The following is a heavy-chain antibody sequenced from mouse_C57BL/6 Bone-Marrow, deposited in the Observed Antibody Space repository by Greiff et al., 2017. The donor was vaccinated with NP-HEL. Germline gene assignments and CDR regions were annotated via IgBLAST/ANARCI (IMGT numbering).Heavy chain of an antibody. V-gene: IGHV1-76*01. Sequence: QVQLQQSGAELVRPGASVKLSCKASGYTFTDYYINWVKQRPGQGLEWIARIYPGSGNTYYNEKFKGKATLTAEKSSSTAYMQLSSLTSEDSAVYFCARWIYDYDYAMDYWGQGTSVTVSS. CDR2: IYPGSGNT. CDR1: GYTFTDYY. CDR3: ARWIYDYDYAMDY. J-gene: IGHJ4*01. D-gene: IGHD2-4*01.